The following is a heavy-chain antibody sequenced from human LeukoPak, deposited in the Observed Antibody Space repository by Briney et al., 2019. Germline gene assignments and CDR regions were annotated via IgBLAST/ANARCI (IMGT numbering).Heavy chain of an antibody. CDR3: ARVDGHSSGYRPFDY. CDR2: ISYDGSNK. V-gene: IGHV3-30*04. Sequence: PGGSLRLSCAASGFTFNNYAMNWVRQAPGKGLEWVAVISYDGSNKYYADSVKGRSTISRDNSKNTVYVQMNSLRAEDTAVYYCARVDGHSSGYRPFDYWGQGTLVTVSS. D-gene: IGHD3-22*01. CDR1: GFTFNNYA. J-gene: IGHJ4*02.